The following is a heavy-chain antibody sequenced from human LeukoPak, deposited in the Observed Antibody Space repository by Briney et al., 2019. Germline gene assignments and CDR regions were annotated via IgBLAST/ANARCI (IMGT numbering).Heavy chain of an antibody. Sequence: GGSLRLSCATSGFSFSSYGMHWVRQAPGKGLEWVAVIWNDGRDKFYADSVKGRFTISRDNSKNTLDLQINSLRAEDTAVYFCARGRVVVAAPIDYWGQGTLVTVSS. CDR3: ARGRVVVAAPIDY. CDR1: GFSFSSYG. CDR2: IWNDGRDK. V-gene: IGHV3-33*01. J-gene: IGHJ4*02. D-gene: IGHD2-15*01.